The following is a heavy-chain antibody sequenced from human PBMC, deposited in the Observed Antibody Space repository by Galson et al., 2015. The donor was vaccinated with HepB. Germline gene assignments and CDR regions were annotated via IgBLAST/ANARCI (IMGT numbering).Heavy chain of an antibody. J-gene: IGHJ5*02. D-gene: IGHD3-22*01. CDR2: ISSSASTI. Sequence: SLRLSCAASGLTFSDYYMSWIRQAPGKGLEWISYISSSASTIYYADSVKGRFTISRDNGKSSLYLQMNSLRAEDTAVYYCARGITMIGMDFLDPWGQGALVTVSS. CDR1: GLTFSDYY. CDR3: ARGITMIGMDFLDP. V-gene: IGHV3-11*01.